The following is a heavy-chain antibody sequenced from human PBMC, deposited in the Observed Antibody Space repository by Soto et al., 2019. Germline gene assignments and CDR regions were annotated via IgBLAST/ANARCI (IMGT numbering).Heavy chain of an antibody. CDR1: GFTFSSYA. J-gene: IGHJ6*03. Sequence: GGSLRLSCAASGFTFSSYAMHWVRQAPGKGLEYVSAISSNGGSTYYANSVKGRFTISRDNSKNTLYLQMGSLRAEDMAVYYCARLAVINSYSSGWYPYYYYYYMDVSGKGTTVTVSS. D-gene: IGHD6-19*01. CDR2: ISSNGGST. V-gene: IGHV3-64*01. CDR3: ARLAVINSYSSGWYPYYYYYYMDV.